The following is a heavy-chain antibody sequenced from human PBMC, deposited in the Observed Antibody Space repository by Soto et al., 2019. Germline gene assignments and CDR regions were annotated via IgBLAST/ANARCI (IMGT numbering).Heavy chain of an antibody. Sequence: PGGSLRLSCAASGFTFSSYAMSWVRQAPGKGLEWVSAISGSGGSTYYADSVKGRFTISRDNSKNTLYLQMNSLRAEDTAVYYCAKDLNYEMAPPYDYGAQGPLATVPS. V-gene: IGHV3-23*01. D-gene: IGHD1-7*01. J-gene: IGHJ4*02. CDR1: GFTFSSYA. CDR3: AKDLNYEMAPPYDY. CDR2: ISGSGGST.